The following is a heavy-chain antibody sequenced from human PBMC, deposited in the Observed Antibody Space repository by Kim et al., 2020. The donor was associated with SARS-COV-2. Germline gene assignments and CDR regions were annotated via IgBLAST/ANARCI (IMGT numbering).Heavy chain of an antibody. Sequence: SVKVSCKASGGTFSSYAISWVRQAPGQGLEWMGGIIPIFGTANYAQKFQGRVTITADESMSTAYMELSSLRSEDTAVYYCARGLFSTGYYRGGYYYYGMDVWGQGTTVTVS. CDR1: GGTFSSYA. D-gene: IGHD3-9*01. J-gene: IGHJ6*02. V-gene: IGHV1-69*13. CDR3: ARGLFSTGYYRGGYYYYGMDV. CDR2: IIPIFGTA.